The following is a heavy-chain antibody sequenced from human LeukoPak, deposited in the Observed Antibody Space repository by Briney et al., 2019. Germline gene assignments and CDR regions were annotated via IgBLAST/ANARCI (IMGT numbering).Heavy chain of an antibody. V-gene: IGHV3-23*01. D-gene: IGHD6-13*01. J-gene: IGHJ4*02. CDR3: AKDLKAAGGYYFDY. CDR1: GGSISSNN. CDR2: ISGSGGST. Sequence: PSETLSLTCAVSGGSISSNNWWSWVRQAPGKGLEWVSAISGSGGSTYYEDSVKGRFTISREKSKNTLYLQMNSLRAEDTAVYYCAKDLKAAGGYYFDYWGQGILVTVSS.